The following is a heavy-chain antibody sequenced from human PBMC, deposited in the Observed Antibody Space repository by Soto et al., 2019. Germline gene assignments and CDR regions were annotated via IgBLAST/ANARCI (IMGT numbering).Heavy chain of an antibody. V-gene: IGHV1-69*12. CDR1: GGTFSSYA. J-gene: IGHJ6*02. D-gene: IGHD1-7*01. CDR3: AGPPELTRIYYYYGMDV. CDR2: IIPIFGTA. Sequence: QVQLVQSGAEVKKPGSSVKVSCKASGGTFSSYAISWVRQAPGQGLEWLGGIIPIFGTANYAQKFQGRVTITADESTRTAYRELSSLRSEDMGVYYCAGPPELTRIYYYYGMDVWGQGTTVTVSS.